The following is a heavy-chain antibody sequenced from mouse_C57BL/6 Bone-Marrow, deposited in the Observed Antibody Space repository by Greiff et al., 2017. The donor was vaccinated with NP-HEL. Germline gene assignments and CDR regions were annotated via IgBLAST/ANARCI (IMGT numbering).Heavy chain of an antibody. CDR1: GFNIRDYY. CDR3: TPIYDGSYYFDY. V-gene: IGHV14-1*01. Sequence: EVQLQQSGAELVRPGASVKLSCTASGFNIRDYYMHWVKQRPEQGLEWIGRIDPEDGDTEYAPKFQGKATMTADTSSNTAYLQLSSLTSEDTAVYYCTPIYDGSYYFDYWGQGTTLTVSS. J-gene: IGHJ2*01. CDR2: IDPEDGDT. D-gene: IGHD2-3*01.